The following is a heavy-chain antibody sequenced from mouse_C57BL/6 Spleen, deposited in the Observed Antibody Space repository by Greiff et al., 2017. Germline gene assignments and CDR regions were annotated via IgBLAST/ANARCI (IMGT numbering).Heavy chain of an antibody. CDR1: GYTFTSYT. Sequence: VQLQESGAELARPGASVKMSCKASGYTFTSYTMHWVKQRPGQGLEWIGYINPSSGYTKYNQKFKDKATLTADKSSSTAYMQLSSLTSEDAAVYYCARDVLLAMDYWGQGTSVTVSS. J-gene: IGHJ4*01. CDR2: INPSSGYT. V-gene: IGHV1-4*01. CDR3: ARDVLLAMDY. D-gene: IGHD2-12*01.